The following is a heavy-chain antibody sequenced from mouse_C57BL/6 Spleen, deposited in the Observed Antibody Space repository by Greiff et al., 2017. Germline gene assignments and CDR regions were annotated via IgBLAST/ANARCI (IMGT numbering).Heavy chain of an antibody. CDR3: ARRGGIYAMDY. J-gene: IGHJ4*01. CDR2: IYPGSGNT. CDR1: GYSFTSYY. D-gene: IGHD1-1*02. V-gene: IGHV1-66*01. Sequence: QVQLQQSGPELVKPGASVKISCKASGYSFTSYYIHWVKQRPGQGLEWIGWIYPGSGNTKYNEKFKGKATLTADTSSSTAYMQLSSLTSEDSAVYYCARRGGIYAMDYWGQGTSVTVSS.